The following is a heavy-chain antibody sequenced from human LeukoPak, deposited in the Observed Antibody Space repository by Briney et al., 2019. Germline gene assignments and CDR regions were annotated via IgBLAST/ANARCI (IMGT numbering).Heavy chain of an antibody. Sequence: ASVKVSCKASGYTFTSYDINWVRQATGQGLEWMGWMNPNSGNTGYAQKFQGRATITRNTSISTAYMELSSLRSEDTAVYYCATARGGYYYYYMDVWGKGTTVTVSS. CDR3: ATARGGYYYYYMDV. CDR1: GYTFTSYD. CDR2: MNPNSGNT. J-gene: IGHJ6*03. V-gene: IGHV1-8*03. D-gene: IGHD2-21*02.